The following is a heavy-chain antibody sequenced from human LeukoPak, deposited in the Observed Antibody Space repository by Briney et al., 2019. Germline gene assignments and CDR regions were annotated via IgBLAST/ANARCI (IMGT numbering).Heavy chain of an antibody. CDR3: ARVSPGIAENYYYYYMDV. Sequence: ASVKVSCKASGYTFTGYYMHWVRQAPGQGLEWMGWINPNSGGTNYAQKFQGRVTMTRDTSISTAYMELSRLRSDDTAVYYCARVSPGIAENYYYYYMDVWGKGTTVTVSS. J-gene: IGHJ6*03. D-gene: IGHD6-13*01. CDR2: INPNSGGT. V-gene: IGHV1-2*02. CDR1: GYTFTGYY.